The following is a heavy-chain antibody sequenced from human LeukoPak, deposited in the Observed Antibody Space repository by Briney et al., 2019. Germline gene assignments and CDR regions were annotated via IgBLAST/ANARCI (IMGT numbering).Heavy chain of an antibody. D-gene: IGHD2/OR15-2a*01. Sequence: ASETLSLTCTVSSGSISSYQWSWIRQPPGKGLEWIGYISYSGFTNYNPSLKSRVTISLDTSKNQFSLKLTSVTAADTAVYYCAGHHPRNTVDFWGQGTLVTVSS. J-gene: IGHJ4*02. CDR1: SGSISSYQ. V-gene: IGHV4-59*08. CDR2: ISYSGFT. CDR3: AGHHPRNTVDF.